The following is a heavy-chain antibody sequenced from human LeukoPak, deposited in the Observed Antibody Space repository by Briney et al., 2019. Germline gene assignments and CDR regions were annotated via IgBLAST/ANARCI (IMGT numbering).Heavy chain of an antibody. J-gene: IGHJ2*01. D-gene: IGHD1-26*01. V-gene: IGHV1-46*01. CDR3: ATGFSRGSYFYWYFDL. CDR1: GYTFTSYY. CDR2: INPSGGST. Sequence: ASVKVSCKASGYTFTSYYMHWVRQAPGQGLEWMGIINPSGGSTSYAQKFQGRVTMTRDTSTSTVYMELSSLRSEDTAVYYCATGFSRGSYFYWYFDLWGRGTLVTVSS.